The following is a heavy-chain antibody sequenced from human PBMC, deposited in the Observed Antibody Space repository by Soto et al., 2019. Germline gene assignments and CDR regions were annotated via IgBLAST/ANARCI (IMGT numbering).Heavy chain of an antibody. J-gene: IGHJ4*02. CDR3: ARGYVNDVLMSH. CDR1: GFTFSSLW. V-gene: IGHV3-7*01. D-gene: IGHD1-1*01. Sequence: EVQLVESGGGLVQPGGSLRLSCAGSGFTFSSLWMTWVRQAPGKGLEWVANIKQDGSEKYYVDSVKGRFTISRDNAKNSRHLQMNSRRAEDTAVYYCARGYVNDVLMSHWGQGTLVTVSS. CDR2: IKQDGSEK.